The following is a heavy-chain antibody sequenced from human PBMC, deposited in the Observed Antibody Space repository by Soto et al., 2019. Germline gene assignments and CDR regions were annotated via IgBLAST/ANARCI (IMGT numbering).Heavy chain of an antibody. J-gene: IGHJ3*02. CDR1: GFTFSSYS. CDR2: ISSSSSTI. V-gene: IGHV3-48*02. CDR3: AREEGIAAAEDAFDI. D-gene: IGHD6-13*01. Sequence: GGSLRLSCAASGFTFSSYSMNWVRQAPGKGLEWVSYISSSSSTIYYADSVKGRFTISRDNAKNSLYLQMNSLRDEDTAVYFCAREEGIAAAEDAFDIWGQGTMVTVSS.